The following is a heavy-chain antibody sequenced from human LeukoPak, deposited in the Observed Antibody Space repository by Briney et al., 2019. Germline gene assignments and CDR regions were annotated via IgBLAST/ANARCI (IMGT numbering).Heavy chain of an antibody. CDR2: IHYSGTT. CDR3: ARGGDRRLDNWFDT. Sequence: SETLSLTCTVSGGSISSSSYYWGWIRQPPGKGLEWIGYIHYSGTTNYNPSLKGRLTMSMDTSKNHFSLNLSSVTAADTAVYYCARGGDRRLDNWFDTWGQGTLVTVSS. CDR1: GGSISSSSYY. V-gene: IGHV4-61*03. D-gene: IGHD6-6*01. J-gene: IGHJ5*02.